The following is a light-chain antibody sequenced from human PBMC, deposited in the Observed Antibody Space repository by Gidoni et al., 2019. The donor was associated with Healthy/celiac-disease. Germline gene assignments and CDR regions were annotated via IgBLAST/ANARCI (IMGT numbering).Light chain of an antibody. Sequence: EIVLTQSPAPLSLSPGERATLSCRASQSVSSYLAWYQQNPGQAPRLLIYDASNRATGIPARFSGSGSGTDFTLTISSLGPEDFAVYYCQQRSNWPPLLTFGGGTKVEIK. CDR3: QQRSNWPPLLT. CDR2: DAS. CDR1: QSVSSY. J-gene: IGKJ4*01. V-gene: IGKV3-11*01.